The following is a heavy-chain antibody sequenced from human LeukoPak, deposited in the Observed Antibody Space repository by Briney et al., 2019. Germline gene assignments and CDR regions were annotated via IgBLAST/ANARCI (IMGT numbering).Heavy chain of an antibody. V-gene: IGHV1-46*02. Sequence: ASVKVSCKTSGYTFNIYYVQWVRQAPGQGLEWMGVIHPDDGGTTYAQKFQGRIIMTSDTSTSTIYMELSSLKSDDTALYYCARGDIDHWGQGTLVTVSS. J-gene: IGHJ5*02. CDR1: GYTFNIYY. CDR2: IHPDDGGT. CDR3: ARGDIDH. D-gene: IGHD5-24*01.